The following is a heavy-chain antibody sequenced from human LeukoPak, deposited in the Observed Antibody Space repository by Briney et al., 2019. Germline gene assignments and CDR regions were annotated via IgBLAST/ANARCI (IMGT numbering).Heavy chain of an antibody. CDR3: ARGTYDYDSSGYH. Sequence: SETLSLTCTVSGGSISSYYWSWVRQPPGKGLEWIGYIYYSGSTNYNPSLKSRVTISVDTSKNQFSLKLSSVTAADTAVYYCARGTYDYDSSGYHWGQGTLVTVSS. CDR1: GGSISSYY. J-gene: IGHJ5*02. V-gene: IGHV4-59*01. CDR2: IYYSGST. D-gene: IGHD3-22*01.